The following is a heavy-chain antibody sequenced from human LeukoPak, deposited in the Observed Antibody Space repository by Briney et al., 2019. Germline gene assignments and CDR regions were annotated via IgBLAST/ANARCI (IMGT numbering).Heavy chain of an antibody. CDR1: GYTFIAYY. D-gene: IGHD2-2*01. Sequence: ASVKVSCKASGYTFIAYYMHWVRQAPGQGLEWVGWINPNSGGTNYAQKFQGRVTMTRDTSISTVYMELSRLRSDDTAVYYCARDSCSSTSCLSIDDYWGQGTLATVSS. CDR3: ARDSCSSTSCLSIDDY. V-gene: IGHV1-2*02. J-gene: IGHJ4*02. CDR2: INPNSGGT.